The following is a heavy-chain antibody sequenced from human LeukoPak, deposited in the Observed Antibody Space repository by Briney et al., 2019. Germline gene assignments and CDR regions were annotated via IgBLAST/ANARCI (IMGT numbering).Heavy chain of an antibody. CDR1: GYTFTSYY. CDR2: INPSGGST. J-gene: IGHJ4*02. V-gene: IGHV1-46*01. D-gene: IGHD3-16*01. Sequence: GASVKVSCKASGYTFTSYYMHWVRQAPGQGLERMGIINPSGGSTSYAQKFQGRVTMTRDTSTSTVYMELSSLRSEDTAVYYCARGLGFIPRRPYYFDYWGQGTLVTVSS. CDR3: ARGLGFIPRRPYYFDY.